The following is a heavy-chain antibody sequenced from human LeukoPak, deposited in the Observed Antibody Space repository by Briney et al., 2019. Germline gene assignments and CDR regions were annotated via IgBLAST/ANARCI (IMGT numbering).Heavy chain of an antibody. D-gene: IGHD1-26*01. CDR2: IWYDGTKK. CDR1: GFNFGTFG. CDR3: AGAFGSYIDY. V-gene: IGHV3-33*01. Sequence: GKSLRLSCAASGFNFGTFGLHWVRQAPGKGLEWVADIWYDGTKKYYADSVKVRFTISRDISMNTLYLQMNSLRAEDTAVYYCAGAFGSYIDYWGQGTLVTVSS. J-gene: IGHJ4*02.